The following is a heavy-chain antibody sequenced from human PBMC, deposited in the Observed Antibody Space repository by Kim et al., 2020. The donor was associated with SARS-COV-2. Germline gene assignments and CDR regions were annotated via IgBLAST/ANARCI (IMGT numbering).Heavy chain of an antibody. Sequence: SETLSLTCTVSGGSISSSSYYWGWIRQPPGKGLEWIGSIYYSGSTYYNPSLKSRVTISVDTSKNQFSLKLSSVTAADTAVYYCAIGDLLLWFGELFSWF. D-gene: IGHD3-10*01. CDR1: GGSISSSSYY. CDR3: AIGDLLLWFGELFSWF. J-gene: IGHJ5*01. V-gene: IGHV4-39*01. CDR2: IYYSGST.